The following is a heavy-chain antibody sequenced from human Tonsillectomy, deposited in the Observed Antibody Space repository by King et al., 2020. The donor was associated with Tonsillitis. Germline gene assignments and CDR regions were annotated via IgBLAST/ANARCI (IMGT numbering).Heavy chain of an antibody. CDR1: GFTFSSYA. D-gene: IGHD2-2*01. V-gene: IGHV3-30*04. Sequence: VQLVESGGGVVQPGRSLRLSCAASGFTFSSYAMHWVRQAPGKGLEWVAVISYDGRNKYYADSVKGRFTISRDNSKNTLYLQMNSLRAEDTAVYYCAREDLGYCSSTRCYASNYYYGMDGWGQGTTVTVSS. CDR3: AREDLGYCSSTRCYASNYYYGMDG. CDR2: ISYDGRNK. J-gene: IGHJ6*02.